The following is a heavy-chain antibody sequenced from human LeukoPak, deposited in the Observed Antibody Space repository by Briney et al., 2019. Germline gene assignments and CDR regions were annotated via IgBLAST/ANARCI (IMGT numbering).Heavy chain of an antibody. Sequence: SETLSLTCTVSGGSISSYYWSWIRQPPGKGLEWIGYIYYSGSTNYNPSLKSRDTISVDTSKNQFSLKLSSVTAADTAVYYCAREKGGYSNWFDPWGQGTLVTVSS. V-gene: IGHV4-59*01. CDR2: IYYSGST. J-gene: IGHJ5*02. D-gene: IGHD5-12*01. CDR1: GGSISSYY. CDR3: AREKGGYSNWFDP.